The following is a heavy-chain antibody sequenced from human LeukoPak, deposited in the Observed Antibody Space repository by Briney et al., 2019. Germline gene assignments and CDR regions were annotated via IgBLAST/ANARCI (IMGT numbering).Heavy chain of an antibody. CDR1: GGSISSYY. CDR2: IYYSGST. CDR3: ARAGIQQGYAFDI. J-gene: IGHJ3*02. Sequence: PSETLSLTCTVSGGSISSYYWSWIRQPPGKGLEWIGYIYYSGSTNYNPSLKSRVTISVDTSKNQFSLKLSSVTAADTAAYYCARAGIQQGYAFDIWGQGTMVTVSS. D-gene: IGHD5-18*01. V-gene: IGHV4-59*01.